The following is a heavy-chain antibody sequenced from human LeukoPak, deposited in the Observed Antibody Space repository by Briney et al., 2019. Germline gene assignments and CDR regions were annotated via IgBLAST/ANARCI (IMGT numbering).Heavy chain of an antibody. CDR2: IIPIFGTA. Sequence: SVKVSCKASGGTFSSYAISWVRQAPGQGLEWMVGIIPIFGTANYAQKFQGRVTITTNESTSTAYMELSSLRSEDTAVYYCARDLERGRDGYNFDYWGQGTLVTVSS. CDR1: GGTFSSYA. J-gene: IGHJ4*02. CDR3: ARDLERGRDGYNFDY. D-gene: IGHD5-24*01. V-gene: IGHV1-69*05.